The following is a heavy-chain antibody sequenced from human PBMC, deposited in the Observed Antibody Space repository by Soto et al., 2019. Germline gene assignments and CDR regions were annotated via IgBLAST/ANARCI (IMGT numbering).Heavy chain of an antibody. CDR2: IIPIFGTA. V-gene: IGHV1-69*13. Sequence: SVKVSCKASGGTFSSYAISWVRQAPGQGLEWMGGIIPIFGTANYAQKFQGRVTITADESTSTAYMELSSLRSEDTAVYYCARDPLMVYAPYYYYYGMDVWGQGTTVTVSS. CDR1: GGTFSSYA. J-gene: IGHJ6*02. CDR3: ARDPLMVYAPYYYYYGMDV. D-gene: IGHD2-8*01.